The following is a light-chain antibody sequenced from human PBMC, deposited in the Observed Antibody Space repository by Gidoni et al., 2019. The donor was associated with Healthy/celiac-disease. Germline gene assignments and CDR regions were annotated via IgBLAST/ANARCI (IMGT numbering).Light chain of an antibody. CDR1: QSVSSN. V-gene: IGKV3-15*01. J-gene: IGKJ1*01. Sequence: EMGVTQSPATLSVSPGERATLSCRASQSVSSNLAWYQQKPGQAPRLLIYGASTRATGIPARFSGSGSGTEFTLTISSLQSEDFAVYYCQQYNNWPSWTFGQGTKVEIK. CDR2: GAS. CDR3: QQYNNWPSWT.